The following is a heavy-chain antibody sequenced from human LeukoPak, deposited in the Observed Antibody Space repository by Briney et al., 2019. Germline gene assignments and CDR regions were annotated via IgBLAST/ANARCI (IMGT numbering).Heavy chain of an antibody. CDR3: ARGVAGTYYYYYMDV. Sequence: SVKVSCKASGYTFTGYYIHWVRQAPGQGLEWMGWINPNSGDTNYAQKFQGRVTMTRDTSISTAYMELSRLRSDGTALYYCARGVAGTYYYYYMDVWGKGTTVTVSS. CDR2: INPNSGDT. J-gene: IGHJ6*03. CDR1: GYTFTGYY. D-gene: IGHD6-19*01. V-gene: IGHV1-2*02.